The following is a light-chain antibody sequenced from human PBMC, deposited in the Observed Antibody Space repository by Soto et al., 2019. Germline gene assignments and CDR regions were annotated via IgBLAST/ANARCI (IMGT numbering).Light chain of an antibody. Sequence: DIVMTQSPDSLAVSLGERATINCKSSQSVLFSSNNKSYLAWYQQKPGQPPKLLIYWASTRESGVPDRFSGSGSGTDFTLTISSLQAGDAAVYFCQQYYITPLTFGGGTRLEI. CDR2: WAS. CDR3: QQYYITPLT. V-gene: IGKV4-1*01. J-gene: IGKJ4*01. CDR1: QSVLFSSNNKSY.